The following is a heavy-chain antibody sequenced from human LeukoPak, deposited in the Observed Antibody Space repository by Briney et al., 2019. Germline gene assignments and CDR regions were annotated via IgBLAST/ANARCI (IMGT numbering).Heavy chain of an antibody. V-gene: IGHV1-69*01. J-gene: IGHJ4*02. D-gene: IGHD2-21*01. CDR3: ARGIGSVAAYCGGDCYSDYDY. CDR1: GGTFSSYA. CDR2: IIPIFGTA. Sequence: ASVKVSCKASGGTFSSYAISWVRQAPGQGLEWMGGIIPIFGTANYAQKFQGRVTITADESTSTAYMELSSLRSEDTAAYYCARGIGSVAAYCGGDCYSDYDYWGQGTLVTVSS.